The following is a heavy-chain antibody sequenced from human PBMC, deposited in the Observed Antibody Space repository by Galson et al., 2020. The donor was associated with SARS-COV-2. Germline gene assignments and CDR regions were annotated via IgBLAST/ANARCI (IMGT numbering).Heavy chain of an antibody. CDR3: TRLIVGFDP. D-gene: IGHD2-8*01. Sequence: SGPTLVKPRQTLTLTCTFSGFSLSTSGVGVAWIRQPPGKALEWLALIYWDDDKRYSPSLKSRLTITKDTSKNQAVLIMTNMDPVDTATYYCTRLIVGFDPWGQGTLVTVSS. V-gene: IGHV2-5*02. J-gene: IGHJ5*02. CDR1: GFSLSTSGVG. CDR2: IYWDDDK.